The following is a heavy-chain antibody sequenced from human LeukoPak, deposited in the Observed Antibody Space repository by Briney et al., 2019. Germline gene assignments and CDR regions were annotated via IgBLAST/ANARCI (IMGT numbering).Heavy chain of an antibody. J-gene: IGHJ5*01. CDR2: IFYGGST. CDR1: GGSVSGNGYY. V-gene: IGHV4-61*08. D-gene: IGHD1-1*01. Sequence: SETLSLTCTVSGGSVSGNGYYWSWSRQPPGKGLESSGYIFYGGSTNYNPSLKRRVTISVGTTNNQFSLKLSSVTAADTAVYYCARAPYSWNDVGFDSWGQGTLVTVSS. CDR3: ARAPYSWNDVGFDS.